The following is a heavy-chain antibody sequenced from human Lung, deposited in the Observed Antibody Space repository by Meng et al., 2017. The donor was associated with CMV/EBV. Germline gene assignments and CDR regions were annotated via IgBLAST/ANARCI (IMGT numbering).Heavy chain of an antibody. CDR2: IYYSGST. CDR3: ARQSRRFHYYYGMDV. CDR1: GGSISSSSYY. J-gene: IGHJ6*04. D-gene: IGHD2-21*01. Sequence: SXTXSLXCTVSGGSISSSSYYWGWIRQPPGKGLEWIGSIYYSGSTYYNPSLKSRVTISVDTSKNQFSLKLSSVTAADTAVYYCARQSRRFHYYYGMDVWGTGTTVTGAS. V-gene: IGHV4-39*01.